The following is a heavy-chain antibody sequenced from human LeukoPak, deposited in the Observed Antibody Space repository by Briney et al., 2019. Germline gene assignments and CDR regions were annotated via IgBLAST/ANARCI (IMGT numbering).Heavy chain of an antibody. CDR3: LTVRKYLRVGWNSNFDY. CDR2: ISGRAGTT. Sequence: GGSLRLSCAASGFTVSRNYMSWVRQAPGKGLEWVSAISGRAGTTYYADSVKGRFTISRDNSKNTLYLQMNSLRAEDTAVYYCLTVRKYLRVGWNSNFDYWGQGTLVTVSS. V-gene: IGHV3-23*01. CDR1: GFTVSRNY. D-gene: IGHD1-7*01. J-gene: IGHJ4*02.